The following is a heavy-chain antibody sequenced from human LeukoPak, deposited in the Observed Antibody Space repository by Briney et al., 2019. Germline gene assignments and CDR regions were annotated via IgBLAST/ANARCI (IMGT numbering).Heavy chain of an antibody. CDR1: GYTLTELS. J-gene: IGHJ4*02. V-gene: IGHV1-24*01. D-gene: IGHD3-10*01. Sequence: ASVKVSCKVSGYTLTELSMHWVRQAPGKGLEWMGGFDPEDGETVYAQKFQGRVTMTEDTSTDTAYMELSSLRSEDTAVYYCATRLTYGSGSFGTLNWGQGTLVTVSS. CDR3: ATRLTYGSGSFGTLN. CDR2: FDPEDGET.